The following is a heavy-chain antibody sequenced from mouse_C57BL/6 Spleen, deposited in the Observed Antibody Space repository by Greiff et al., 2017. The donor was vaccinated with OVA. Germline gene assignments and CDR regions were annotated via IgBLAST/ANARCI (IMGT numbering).Heavy chain of an antibody. Sequence: VQLQQSGAELVRPGASVKLSCTASGFNIKDYYMHWVKQRPEQGLEWIGRIDPEDGDTESAPKFQGKATMTADTSSNTAYLQRSSLTAEDTAVYYCTTRRPYYFDDWGQGTTLTVSS. J-gene: IGHJ2*01. CDR3: TTRRPYYFDD. D-gene: IGHD2-12*01. CDR2: IDPEDGDT. CDR1: GFNIKDYY. V-gene: IGHV14-1*01.